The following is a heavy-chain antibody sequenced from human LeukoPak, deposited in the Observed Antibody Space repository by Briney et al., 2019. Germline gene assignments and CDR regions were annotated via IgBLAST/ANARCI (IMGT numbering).Heavy chain of an antibody. Sequence: SETLSLTCTVSGGSISSYYWSWIRRPPGKGLEWIGYIYYSGSTNYNPSLKSRVTISVDTSKNQFSLKLSSVTAADTAVYYCARVVGGDLDYWGQGTLVTVSS. D-gene: IGHD3-10*01. CDR1: GGSISSYY. CDR2: IYYSGST. V-gene: IGHV4-59*01. CDR3: ARVVGGDLDY. J-gene: IGHJ4*02.